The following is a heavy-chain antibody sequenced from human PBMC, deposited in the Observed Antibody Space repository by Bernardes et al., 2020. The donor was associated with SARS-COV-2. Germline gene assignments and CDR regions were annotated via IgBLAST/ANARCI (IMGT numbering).Heavy chain of an antibody. CDR3: ARGPYCPGGICTFYGMDV. V-gene: IGHV3-21*06. Sequence: GRSLRLSCAASGFSVKTFGLNWVRQAPAKGLEWVSSISSTGSYKYYADSVKGRFTLSRDDAENSLYLEMNSLGAEDTALYYCARGPYCPGGICTFYGMDVWGQGTTVTVSS. CDR1: GFSVKTFG. D-gene: IGHD2-8*02. CDR2: ISSTGSYK. J-gene: IGHJ6*02.